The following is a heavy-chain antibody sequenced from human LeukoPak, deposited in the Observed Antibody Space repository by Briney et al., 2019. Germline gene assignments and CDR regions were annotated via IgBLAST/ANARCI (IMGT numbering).Heavy chain of an antibody. V-gene: IGHV4-59*01. J-gene: IGHJ4*02. CDR1: GGSISSYY. CDR3: ARNPEGRLRGRHFDY. CDR2: IYYSGST. Sequence: PSETLSLTCTVSGGSISSYYWSWIRQPPGKGLEWIGYIYYSGSTNYNPSLKSRVTISVDTSKNQFSLKLSSVTAADTAVYHCARNPEGRLRGRHFDYWGQGTLVTVSS. D-gene: IGHD3-16*01.